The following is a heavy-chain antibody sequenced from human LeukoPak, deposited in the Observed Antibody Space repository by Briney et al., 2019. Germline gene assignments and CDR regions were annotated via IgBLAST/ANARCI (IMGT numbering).Heavy chain of an antibody. J-gene: IGHJ4*02. D-gene: IGHD3-16*01. Sequence: ASVKVSCKASGYTFTGYYMHWARQAPGQGLEWMGWINPNSGGTNYAQKFQGRVTMTRDTSISTAYMELSRLRSDDTAVYYCARGVVGYDYVWGTEHYFDYWGQGTLVTVSS. CDR3: ARGVVGYDYVWGTEHYFDY. CDR1: GYTFTGYY. V-gene: IGHV1-2*02. CDR2: INPNSGGT.